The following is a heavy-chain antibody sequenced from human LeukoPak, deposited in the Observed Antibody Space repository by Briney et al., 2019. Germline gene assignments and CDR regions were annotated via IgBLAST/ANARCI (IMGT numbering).Heavy chain of an antibody. D-gene: IGHD2-2*01. CDR2: IAVISSTI. J-gene: IGHJ4*02. V-gene: IGHV3-48*04. Sequence: GGSLRLSCAASGFTFSSYSINWVRQAPGMGLEWISYIAVISSTIYYADSVRGRFTISRDNAKNSVYLQMNSLRAEDTAVYYCARNLPAADYWGQGTLVTVSS. CDR3: ARNLPAADY. CDR1: GFTFSSYS.